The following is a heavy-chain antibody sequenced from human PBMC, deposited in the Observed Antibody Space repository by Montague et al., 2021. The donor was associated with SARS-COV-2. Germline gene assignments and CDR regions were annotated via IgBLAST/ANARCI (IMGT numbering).Heavy chain of an antibody. CDR1: GGSISSRNLF. V-gene: IGHV4-39*01. J-gene: IGHJ4*02. Sequence: SETLSLTCSVSGGSISSRNLFWGWIRQPPGKGLEWIGNIHSSGTTYYKSRVTISVDTSKNQFSLKMTSVTAADTAVYYCARRLGGSGWLDYWGQGTLVTVSS. D-gene: IGHD6-25*01. CDR3: ARRLGGSGWLDY. CDR2: IHSSGTT.